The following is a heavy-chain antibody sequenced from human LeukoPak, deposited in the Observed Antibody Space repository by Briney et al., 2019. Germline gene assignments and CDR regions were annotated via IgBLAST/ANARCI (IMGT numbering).Heavy chain of an antibody. J-gene: IGHJ5*02. CDR2: INPGDSDT. CDR3: ARQPGAGWFDP. Sequence: PGESHKISCQASGYSFTSSWIGWARPMPGKGLEWMAIINPGDSDTRYSPSFQGQVTISADKSISTVYLQWGSLKASDTAMYYCARQPGAGWFDPWGQGTLVTVSS. CDR1: GYSFTSSW. V-gene: IGHV5-51*01. D-gene: IGHD3-10*01.